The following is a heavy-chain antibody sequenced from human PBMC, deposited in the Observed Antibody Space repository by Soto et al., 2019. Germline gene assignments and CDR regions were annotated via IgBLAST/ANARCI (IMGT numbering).Heavy chain of an antibody. CDR1: GVSISSRGYS. CDR3: ARGPPLGF. CDR2: IYHSGST. J-gene: IGHJ4*02. V-gene: IGHV4-30-2*01. Sequence: SETLSLTCAVAGVSISSRGYSWSWIRQPPGKGLECIGYIYHSGSTYYNPSLKSRVTISVDRSKNQFSLKLSSVTAADTAVYYCARGPPLGFWGQGTLVTVS.